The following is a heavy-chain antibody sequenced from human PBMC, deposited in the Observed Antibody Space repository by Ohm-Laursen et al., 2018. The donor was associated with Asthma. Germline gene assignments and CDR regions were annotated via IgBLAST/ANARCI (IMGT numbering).Heavy chain of an antibody. J-gene: IGHJ3*02. V-gene: IGHV3-30*04. CDR1: GFTFSSYA. D-gene: IGHD2-21*02. CDR2: ISSAETYK. CDR3: ARRDFSGGDTNAAFDI. Sequence: SLRLSCTASGFTFSSYAMSWVRQAPGKGLEWVAIISSAETYKNYANSVKGRFTISKDNSKNTLFLQMNSLRPDDTAVYYCARRDFSGGDTNAAFDIWGQGTMVAVSS.